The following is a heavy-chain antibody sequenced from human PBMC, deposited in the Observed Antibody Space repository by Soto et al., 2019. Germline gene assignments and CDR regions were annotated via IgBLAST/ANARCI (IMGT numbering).Heavy chain of an antibody. J-gene: IGHJ4*02. CDR2: INHSGST. CDR1: GGSFSGYY. Sequence: SETLSLTXAVYGGSFSGYYWSWIRQPPGKGLEWIGEINHSGSTNYNPSLKSRVTISVDTSKNQFSLKLSSVTAADTAVYYCASLRIAVAGDDYWGQGTLVTVSS. D-gene: IGHD6-19*01. V-gene: IGHV4-34*01. CDR3: ASLRIAVAGDDY.